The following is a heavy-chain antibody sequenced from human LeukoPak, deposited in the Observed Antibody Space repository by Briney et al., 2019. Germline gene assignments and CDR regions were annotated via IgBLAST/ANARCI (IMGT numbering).Heavy chain of an antibody. CDR3: AADYGSGSYVDFDY. J-gene: IGHJ4*02. CDR2: IVVGSGNT. Sequence: ASVKVSCKASGFTFTSPAVQWVRQARGQRLEWIGWIVVGSGNTNYAQKFQERVTITRDMSTSTAYMELSSLRSEDTAVYYCAADYGSGSYVDFDYWGQGTLVTVSS. V-gene: IGHV1-58*01. D-gene: IGHD3-10*01. CDR1: GFTFTSPA.